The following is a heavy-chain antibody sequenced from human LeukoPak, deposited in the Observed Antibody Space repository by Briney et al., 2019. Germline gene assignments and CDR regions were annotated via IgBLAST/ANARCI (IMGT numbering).Heavy chain of an antibody. J-gene: IGHJ4*02. CDR2: IIPIFGTA. CDR3: AREAYCGGDCYSVAYFDY. V-gene: IGHV1-69*01. CDR1: GGTFSSYA. Sequence: SSVKVSCKASGGTFSSYAISWVRQAPGQGLEWMGGIIPIFGTANYAQKFQGRVTITADESTSTAYMELSSLRSEDTAVYYCAREAYCGGDCYSVAYFDYWGQGTLVTVSS. D-gene: IGHD2-21*01.